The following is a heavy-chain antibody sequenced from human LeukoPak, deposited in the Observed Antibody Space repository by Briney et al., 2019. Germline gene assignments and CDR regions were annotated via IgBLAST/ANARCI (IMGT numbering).Heavy chain of an antibody. CDR1: GFTFSSYW. Sequence: GGSLRLSCAASGFTFSSYWMSWVRQAPGKGLEWMANIKQDGSEKYYVDSVKGRFTISRDNAKNSLYLQMNSLRAEDTAVYYCARVDSSSHDAFDIWGQGTMVTVSS. D-gene: IGHD6-13*01. J-gene: IGHJ3*02. V-gene: IGHV3-7*01. CDR2: IKQDGSEK. CDR3: ARVDSSSHDAFDI.